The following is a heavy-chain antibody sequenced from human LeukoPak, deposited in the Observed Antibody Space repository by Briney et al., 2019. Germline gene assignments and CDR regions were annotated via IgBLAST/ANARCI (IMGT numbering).Heavy chain of an antibody. Sequence: ASVKVSCKGSGYTFTSYGISWVRQAPGQGLEWMGWVSAYNGNTKYAQNLQGRVTITTDTSTSTAYMELRTLRSDDTAVYYCARGAGRSRVYTSFDYSGQGTLVSASS. CDR2: VSAYNGNT. D-gene: IGHD3-10*01. CDR1: GYTFTSYG. J-gene: IGHJ4*02. CDR3: ARGAGRSRVYTSFDY. V-gene: IGHV1-18*01.